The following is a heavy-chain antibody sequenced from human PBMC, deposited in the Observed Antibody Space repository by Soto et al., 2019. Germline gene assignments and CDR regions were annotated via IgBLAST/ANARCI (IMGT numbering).Heavy chain of an antibody. Sequence: GWSLRLSCAASGFTFSGYAMSWVRQAPGKGLEWVSAISGSGGSTYYADSLKGRFTISRDNSKNTLYLQMNSLRAEDTAVYYCAKVHYLTTVTTENFDYWGQGTLVTVSS. CDR2: ISGSGGST. V-gene: IGHV3-23*01. J-gene: IGHJ4*02. CDR3: AKVHYLTTVTTENFDY. CDR1: GFTFSGYA. D-gene: IGHD4-17*01.